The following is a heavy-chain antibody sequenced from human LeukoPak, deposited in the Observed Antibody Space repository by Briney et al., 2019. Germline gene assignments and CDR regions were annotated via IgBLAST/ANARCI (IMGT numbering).Heavy chain of an antibody. CDR3: ARDTAAAGTDFDY. CDR1: GFTFSSYW. J-gene: IGHJ4*02. V-gene: IGHV3-7*01. Sequence: GSLRLSCAASGFTFSSYWMSWVRQAPGRGLEWVANIKQDGSEKYYVDSVKGRFTISRDNAKNSLYLQMNSLRAEDTAVYYCARDTAAAGTDFDYWGQGTLVTVSS. D-gene: IGHD6-13*01. CDR2: IKQDGSEK.